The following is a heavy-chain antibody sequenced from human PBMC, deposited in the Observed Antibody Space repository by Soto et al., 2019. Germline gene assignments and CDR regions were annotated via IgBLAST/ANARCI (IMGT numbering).Heavy chain of an antibody. Sequence: SVKVSCKASGFTFTSSAVQWVRQARGQRLEWIGWIVVGSGNTNYAQKFQGRATITADKSTSTAYMELSSLRSEDTAVYYCARSPSYYYYGTDVWGQGTTVTVSS. V-gene: IGHV1-58*01. CDR3: ARSPSYYYYGTDV. CDR1: GFTFTSSA. CDR2: IVVGSGNT. J-gene: IGHJ6*02.